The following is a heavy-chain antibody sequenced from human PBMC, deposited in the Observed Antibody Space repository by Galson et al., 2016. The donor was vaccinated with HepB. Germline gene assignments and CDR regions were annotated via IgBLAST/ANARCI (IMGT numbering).Heavy chain of an antibody. D-gene: IGHD6-6*01. V-gene: IGHV3-23*01. CDR1: GFTFNTYT. CDR2: ISAIGGNT. J-gene: IGHJ6*02. Sequence: SLRLSCAASGFTFNTYTMNWVRQAPGKGLEWVSGISAIGGNTYYADSVRGRFTISRDNSKNTLYLQMSSLRAEDTAIYYCARDTTIAARRAPRRQFGMDVWGQGTTVTVSS. CDR3: ARDTTIAARRAPRRQFGMDV.